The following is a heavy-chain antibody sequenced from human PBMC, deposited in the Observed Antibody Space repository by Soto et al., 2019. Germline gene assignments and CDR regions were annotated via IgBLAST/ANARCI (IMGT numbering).Heavy chain of an antibody. CDR2: ISDSGGGT. J-gene: IGHJ4*02. D-gene: IGHD4-17*01. CDR1: GFTFSSYA. V-gene: IGHV3-23*01. CDR3: AKDIGDYGDYVDY. Sequence: EVQLLESGGGLVQTGGSLRLTCAASGFTFSSYAMSWVRQAPGKGLEWVSGISDSGGGTYYADSVKGRFTISRDNSKNTLYLQMNSLRAEDTAVYYCAKDIGDYGDYVDYWGQGTLVTVSS.